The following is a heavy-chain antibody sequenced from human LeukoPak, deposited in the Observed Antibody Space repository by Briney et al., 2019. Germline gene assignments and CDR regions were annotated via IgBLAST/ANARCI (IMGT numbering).Heavy chain of an antibody. CDR2: ISSSSDYT. D-gene: IGHD2-2*01. V-gene: IGHV3-11*03. CDR1: GFTFSDYH. Sequence: GGSLRLYCAASGFTFSDYHMSWIRQAPGKGLEWISYISSSSDYTHYADSVKGRFTISRDNAKNSLYLQMNSLRAEDTALYYCAGPTCLRGGYCSTNFWGQGTLVTVSS. CDR3: AGPTCLRGGYCSTNF. J-gene: IGHJ4*02.